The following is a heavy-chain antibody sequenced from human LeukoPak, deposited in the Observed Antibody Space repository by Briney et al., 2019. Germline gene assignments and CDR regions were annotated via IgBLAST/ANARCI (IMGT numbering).Heavy chain of an antibody. V-gene: IGHV3-48*04. D-gene: IGHD3-22*01. CDR1: GFTFSSYS. CDR3: ARAYDGDAFDI. J-gene: IGHJ3*02. CDR2: ISSSSSTI. Sequence: GGSLRLSCAASGFTFSSYSMNWVRQAPGKGLEWVSYISSSSSTIYYADSVKGRFTISRDNAKNSLYLQMNSLRAEDTAVYYCARAYDGDAFDIWGQGTMVTVSS.